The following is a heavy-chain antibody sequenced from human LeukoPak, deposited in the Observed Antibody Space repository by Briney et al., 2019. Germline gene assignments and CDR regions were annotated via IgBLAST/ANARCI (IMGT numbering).Heavy chain of an antibody. V-gene: IGHV4-39*01. CDR1: GDSIRSDRYS. Sequence: PSETLSLTCTVSGDSIRSDRYSWGWIPQPPGKGLEWIVSTYYSGSTYYNPSLKSRVTISMDASNNQFSLRLTSVTAADTAMYYCARLRYSYGYADYWGQGTLVTVS. CDR2: TYYSGST. D-gene: IGHD5-18*01. CDR3: ARLRYSYGYADY. J-gene: IGHJ4*02.